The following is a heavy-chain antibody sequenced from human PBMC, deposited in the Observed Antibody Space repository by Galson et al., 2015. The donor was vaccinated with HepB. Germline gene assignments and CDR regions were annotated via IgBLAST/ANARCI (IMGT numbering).Heavy chain of an antibody. J-gene: IGHJ4*02. V-gene: IGHV3-64*01. D-gene: IGHD3-22*01. CDR1: GFTFSSYA. CDR2: ISSNGGST. Sequence: SLRLSCAASGFTFSSYAMHWVRQAPGKGLEYVSAISSNGGSTYYANSVKGRFTISRDNSKNTLYLQMGSLRAEDMAVYYCARAGGDDYYDSSGYYRYFDYWGQGTLVTVSS. CDR3: ARAGGDDYYDSSGYYRYFDY.